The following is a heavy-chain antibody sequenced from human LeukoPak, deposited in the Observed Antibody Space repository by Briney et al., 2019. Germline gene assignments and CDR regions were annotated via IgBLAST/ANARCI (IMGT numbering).Heavy chain of an antibody. CDR2: IIPIFGTA. V-gene: IGHV1-69*01. CDR1: EGTFSSYA. J-gene: IGHJ5*02. CDR3: ASLSTPPPWFDP. D-gene: IGHD2/OR15-2a*01. Sequence: GSSVKVSCKASEGTFSSYAISWVRQAPGQGLEWMGGIIPIFGTANYAQKFQGRVTITADESTSTAYMELSSLRSEDTAVYYCASLSTPPPWFDPWGQGTLVTVSS.